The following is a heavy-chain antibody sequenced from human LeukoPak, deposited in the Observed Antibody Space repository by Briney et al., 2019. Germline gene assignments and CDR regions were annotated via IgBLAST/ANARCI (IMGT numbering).Heavy chain of an antibody. CDR3: ARGDWYFDL. Sequence: PSETLSLTCAVSGDSISRGGYSWSWIRQPPGKGLEWVGYIHQSGSTNYNPSLKSRVTISTDRSKDQLYLKLSSVTAADMAVYYCARGDWYFDLWGRGTLVAVSS. CDR2: IHQSGST. D-gene: IGHD1-26*01. V-gene: IGHV4-30-2*01. J-gene: IGHJ2*01. CDR1: GDSISRGGYS.